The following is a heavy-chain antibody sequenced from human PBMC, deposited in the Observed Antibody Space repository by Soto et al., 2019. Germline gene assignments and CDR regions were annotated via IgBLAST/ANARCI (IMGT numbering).Heavy chain of an antibody. CDR1: GFTFSNYA. CDR3: VRGYRILDY. Sequence: QVQLVESGGGVVQPGRSLRLSCAASGFTFSNYAMHWVRRAPGKGLEWVALISSAGNNQYYTDSVKGRFTISRDNSKNPRYLQMNSLRAEDTAVYYCVRGYRILDYWGQGTLVTVSS. J-gene: IGHJ4*02. D-gene: IGHD3-16*02. CDR2: ISSAGNNQ. V-gene: IGHV3-30-3*01.